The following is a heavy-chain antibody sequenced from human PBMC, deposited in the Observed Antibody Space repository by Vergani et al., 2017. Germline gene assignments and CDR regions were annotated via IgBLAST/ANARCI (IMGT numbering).Heavy chain of an antibody. J-gene: IGHJ4*02. CDR3: ASHSQWGGDCYEVGY. CDR1: GGSISSSSYY. V-gene: IGHV4-39*01. D-gene: IGHD2-21*02. Sequence: QLQLQESGPGLVKPSETLSLTCTVSGGSISSSSYYWGWIRQPPGKGLEWIGSIYYSGSTYYNPSLKSRVTISVDTSKNQFSLKLSPVTAADTAVYYCASHSQWGGDCYEVGYWGQGTLVTVSS. CDR2: IYYSGST.